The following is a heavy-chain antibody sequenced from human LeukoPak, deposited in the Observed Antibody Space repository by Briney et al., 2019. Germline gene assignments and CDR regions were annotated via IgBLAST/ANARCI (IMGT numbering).Heavy chain of an antibody. CDR2: ISYDGSNK. Sequence: QAGGSLRLSCAASGFTFSSSAMYWVRQAPDKGLEWVAVISYDGSNKYYADSVKGRFTISRDNSKNTLYLQMNSLRADDTAVYYCARDRDSSGWYEGFDYWGQGTLVTVSS. J-gene: IGHJ4*02. V-gene: IGHV3-30-3*01. CDR3: ARDRDSSGWYEGFDY. D-gene: IGHD6-19*01. CDR1: GFTFSSSA.